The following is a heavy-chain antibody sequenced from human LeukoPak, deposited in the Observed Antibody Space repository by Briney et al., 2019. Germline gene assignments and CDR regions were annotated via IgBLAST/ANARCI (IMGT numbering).Heavy chain of an antibody. D-gene: IGHD6-13*01. CDR2: ISTSSSFI. Sequence: GGSLTLSCTASGFPFSSYGMNWVRRAPGEGLEWLSSISTSSSFIKYADSVKGRFTISRDNARNSLHLRMSSLRVEDTAVYYCTRDPIAASGSGGNWFDPWGQGTLVTVSS. J-gene: IGHJ5*02. CDR3: TRDPIAASGSGGNWFDP. CDR1: GFPFSSYG. V-gene: IGHV3-21*01.